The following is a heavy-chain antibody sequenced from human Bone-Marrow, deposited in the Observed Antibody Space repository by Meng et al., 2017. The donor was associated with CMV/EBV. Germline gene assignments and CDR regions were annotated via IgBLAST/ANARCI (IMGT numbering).Heavy chain of an antibody. CDR2: ISAYNGNT. CDR1: GYTFTSYG. J-gene: IGHJ5*02. D-gene: IGHD3-3*01. Sequence: ASGKVSCKASGYTFTSYGISWVRQAPGQGLEWMGWISAYNGNTNYAQKLQGRVTMTTDTSTSTAYMELRSLRSDDTAVYYCARGRITIFGVVIPNWSDPWGQGTLVTVSS. CDR3: ARGRITIFGVVIPNWSDP. V-gene: IGHV1-18*01.